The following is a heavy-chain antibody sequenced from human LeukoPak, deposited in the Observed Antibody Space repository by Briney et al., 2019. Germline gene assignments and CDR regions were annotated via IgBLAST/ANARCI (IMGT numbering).Heavy chain of an antibody. Sequence: PGGSLRLSCAASGFTFSNAWMSWVRQAPGKGLEWVGRIKSKTDGGTTDYAAPVKGRFTISRDDSKNTLYLQMNNLKTEDTAVYYCTTRQELLYLDYWGQGTLVTVSS. J-gene: IGHJ4*02. D-gene: IGHD3-10*01. CDR1: GFTFSNAW. CDR2: IKSKTDGGTT. V-gene: IGHV3-15*01. CDR3: TTRQELLYLDY.